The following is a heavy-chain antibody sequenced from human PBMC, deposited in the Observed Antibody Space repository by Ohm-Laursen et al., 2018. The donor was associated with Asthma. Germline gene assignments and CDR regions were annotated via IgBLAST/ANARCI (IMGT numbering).Heavy chain of an antibody. J-gene: IGHJ6*02. CDR1: GFTFSTYW. Sequence: GSLRLSCTASGFTFSTYWMHWVRQAPGKGLVWVSRVYGDGSNTIYADSVKGRFTISRDNAKNSLYLQMNSLRAEDTAVYYCAKFGRDYRSHGMDVWGQGTTVTVSS. CDR2: VYGDGSNT. CDR3: AKFGRDYRSHGMDV. V-gene: IGHV3-74*01. D-gene: IGHD4-11*01.